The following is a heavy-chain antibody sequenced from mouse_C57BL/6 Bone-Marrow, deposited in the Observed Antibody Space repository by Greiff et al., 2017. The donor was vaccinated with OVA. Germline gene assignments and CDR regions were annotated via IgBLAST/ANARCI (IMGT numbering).Heavy chain of an antibody. J-gene: IGHJ2*01. D-gene: IGHD1-1*01. CDR2: LSYNGSN. Sequence: EVQLQESGPGLVKPSQSLSLTCSVTGYSITSGYYWNWIRQFPGNKLEWMGYLSYNGSNNYNPSLKNRISITRDTSKNQFFLKLNSVTTEDTATYYCARALYYGSSYEDFDYWGQGTTLTVSS. V-gene: IGHV3-6*01. CDR1: GYSITSGYY. CDR3: ARALYYGSSYEDFDY.